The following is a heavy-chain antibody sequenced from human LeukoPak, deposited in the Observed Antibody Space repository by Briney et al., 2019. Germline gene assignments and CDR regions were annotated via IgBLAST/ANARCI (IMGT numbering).Heavy chain of an antibody. V-gene: IGHV3-66*02. CDR3: ARSPYCSGGSCYGPDAFDI. CDR1: GFTVSSNY. Sequence: GGSLRLSCAASGFTVSSNYMSWVRQAPGKGLEWVSVIYSGGSTYYADSVKGRFTISRDNSKNTLYLQMNSLRAEDTAVYYCARSPYCSGGSCYGPDAFDIWGQGTMVTVSS. J-gene: IGHJ3*02. CDR2: IYSGGST. D-gene: IGHD2-15*01.